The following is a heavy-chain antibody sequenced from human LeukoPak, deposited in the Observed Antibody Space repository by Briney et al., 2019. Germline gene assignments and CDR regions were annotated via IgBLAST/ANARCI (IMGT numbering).Heavy chain of an antibody. J-gene: IGHJ4*02. V-gene: IGHV4-30-4*08. CDR1: GGSISSGDYY. D-gene: IGHD3-16*01. CDR2: IYYSGST. Sequence: SETLSLTRTVSGGSISSGDYYWSWIRQPPGKGLEWIGYIYYSGSTYYNPSLKSRVTISVDTSKNQFSLKLSSVTAADTAVYYCARVTRLGDIGYWGQGTLVTVSS. CDR3: ARVTRLGDIGY.